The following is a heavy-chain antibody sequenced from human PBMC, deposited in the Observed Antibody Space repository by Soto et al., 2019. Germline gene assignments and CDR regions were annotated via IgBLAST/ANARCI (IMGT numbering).Heavy chain of an antibody. Sequence: QVQLVESGGGLVKPGGSLRLSCAASGFTFSDYYMSWIRQAPGKGLEWVSYISSSSSYTNYADSVKGRFTISRDNAKNSLYLQMNSLRAEDTAVYYCARDRDTTTVVSGHAFDIWGQGTMVTVSS. CDR3: ARDRDTTTVVSGHAFDI. J-gene: IGHJ3*02. D-gene: IGHD4-17*01. CDR1: GFTFSDYY. CDR2: ISSSSSYT. V-gene: IGHV3-11*05.